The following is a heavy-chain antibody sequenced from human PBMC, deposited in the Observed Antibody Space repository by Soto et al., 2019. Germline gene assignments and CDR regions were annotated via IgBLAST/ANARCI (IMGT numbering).Heavy chain of an antibody. Sequence: GGFLRLSCAASGFTFSSHSMNWVRQAPGKELEWVSSISSSSSYIYYADSVKGRFTISRDNAKNSLYLQMNSLRAEDTAVYYCARDRHYDILTGYSVGMDVWGQGPTVTVSS. V-gene: IGHV3-21*01. D-gene: IGHD3-9*01. J-gene: IGHJ6*02. CDR3: ARDRHYDILTGYSVGMDV. CDR1: GFTFSSHS. CDR2: ISSSSSYI.